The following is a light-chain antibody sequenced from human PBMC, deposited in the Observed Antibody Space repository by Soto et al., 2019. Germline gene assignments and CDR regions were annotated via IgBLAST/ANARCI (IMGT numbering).Light chain of an antibody. CDR1: HSVSTN. V-gene: IGKV3-20*01. Sequence: EVGLTQSRATLSVSPGEGATLSCRASHSVSTNLAWYQQKPGQAPKLLIYGASTRATGIPDRFTGGGSGTDFTLSISRLEPEDFAVYYCQQYGTSPWTFGQGTKVAIK. CDR2: GAS. J-gene: IGKJ1*01. CDR3: QQYGTSPWT.